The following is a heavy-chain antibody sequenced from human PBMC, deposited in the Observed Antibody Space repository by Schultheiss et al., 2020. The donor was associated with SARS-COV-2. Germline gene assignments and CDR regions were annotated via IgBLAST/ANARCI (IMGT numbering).Heavy chain of an antibody. D-gene: IGHD7-27*01. V-gene: IGHV3-21*01. Sequence: GGSLRLSCAASGFTFSSYWMHWVRQAPGKGLVWVSSIDTSSTYIYYADSVKGRFTISRDNAKNSLYLQMHSLRAEDTAVYYCARPTIKLGIRGLFEYWGQGTLVTVSS. J-gene: IGHJ4*02. CDR1: GFTFSSYW. CDR2: IDTSSTYI. CDR3: ARPTIKLGIRGLFEY.